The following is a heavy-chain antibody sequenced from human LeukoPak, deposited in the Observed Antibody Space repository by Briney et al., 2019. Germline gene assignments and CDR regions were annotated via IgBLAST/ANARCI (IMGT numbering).Heavy chain of an antibody. D-gene: IGHD3-22*01. Sequence: SETLSLTCAVSGVSISSSNWWSWVRQPPGKGLEWIGEIYHSGSTNYNPSLKSRVTISVDKSKNQFSLKLSSVTAADTAVYYCARVSGSSGYYGFDYWGQGTLVTVSS. CDR3: ARVSGSSGYYGFDY. CDR1: GVSISSSNW. CDR2: IYHSGST. V-gene: IGHV4-4*02. J-gene: IGHJ4*02.